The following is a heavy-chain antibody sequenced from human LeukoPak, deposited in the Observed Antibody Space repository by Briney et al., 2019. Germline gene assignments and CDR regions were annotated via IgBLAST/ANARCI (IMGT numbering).Heavy chain of an antibody. V-gene: IGHV3-9*01. Sequence: GRSLRLSCAASGFSFEDYAMHWVRQPPGKGLEGVSGVSWNSGNVGYADSVKGRFTISRDNAKNFLYLQMSSLRAEDTALYYCEKAVYGDFQSTLDYWGRGTLVTVSS. J-gene: IGHJ4*02. CDR2: VSWNSGNV. CDR1: GFSFEDYA. CDR3: EKAVYGDFQSTLDY. D-gene: IGHD4-17*01.